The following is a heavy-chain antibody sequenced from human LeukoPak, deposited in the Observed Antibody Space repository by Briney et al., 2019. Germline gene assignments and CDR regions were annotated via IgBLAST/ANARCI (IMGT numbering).Heavy chain of an antibody. CDR1: GFTFSSYW. V-gene: IGHV3-23*01. CDR2: ISGSSKSNSP. J-gene: IGHJ4*02. D-gene: IGHD4-17*01. Sequence: PGGSLRLSCAASGFTFSSYWMSWVRQAPGKGLEWVSAISGSSKSNSPWYADSVRGRSTISRDNSKNTVYLQMESLRAEDTAVYFCARDRDYPRDQFDYWGQGTLVTVSS. CDR3: ARDRDYPRDQFDY.